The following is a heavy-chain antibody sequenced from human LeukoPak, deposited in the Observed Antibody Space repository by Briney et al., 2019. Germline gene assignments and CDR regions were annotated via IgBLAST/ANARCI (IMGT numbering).Heavy chain of an antibody. CDR1: VFTFSSYS. CDR3: PKVWHLELRTGHYFDY. V-gene: IGHV3-48*04. J-gene: IGHJ4*02. Sequence: GGSLRLSCAASVFTFSSYSMNGVRRAPGKGLEWVSYISSSISTIYYADSVRGRFTISRDNAKNTLYLPMNSLTAEDTDVYYCPKVWHLELRTGHYFDYWGQGTLVTVSS. D-gene: IGHD1-7*01. CDR2: ISSSISTI.